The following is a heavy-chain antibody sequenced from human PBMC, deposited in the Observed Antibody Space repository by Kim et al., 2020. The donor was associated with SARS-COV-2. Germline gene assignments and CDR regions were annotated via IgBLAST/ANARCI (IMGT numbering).Heavy chain of an antibody. J-gene: IGHJ4*02. D-gene: IGHD6-13*01. CDR3: ARVTFGIAAAGSSYYFDY. V-gene: IGHV4-59*01. Sequence: KSRVTISVDTSKTQFSLKLSSVTAADTAVYYCARVTFGIAAAGSSYYFDYWGQGTLVTVSS.